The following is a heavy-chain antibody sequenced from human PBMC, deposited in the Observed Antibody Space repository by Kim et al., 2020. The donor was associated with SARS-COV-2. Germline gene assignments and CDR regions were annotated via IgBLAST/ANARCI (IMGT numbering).Heavy chain of an antibody. Sequence: GGSLRLSCAASGFTFSSYSMNWVRQAPGKGLEWVSSISSSSSYIYYADSVKGRFTISRDNAKNSLYLQMNSLRAEDTAVYYCARCPGIAAAGTTGGQGTRVTVSS. J-gene: IGHJ1*01. CDR2: ISSSSSYI. CDR3: ARCPGIAAAGTT. CDR1: GFTFSSYS. D-gene: IGHD6-13*01. V-gene: IGHV3-21*01.